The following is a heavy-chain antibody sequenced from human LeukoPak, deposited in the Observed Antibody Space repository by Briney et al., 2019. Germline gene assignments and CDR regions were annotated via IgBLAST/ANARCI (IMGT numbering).Heavy chain of an antibody. CDR2: IIPIFGTA. CDR1: GGTFSSYA. V-gene: IGHV1-69*06. J-gene: IGHJ4*02. Sequence: ASVKVSCKASGGTFSSYATSWVRQAPGQGLEWMGGIIPIFGTANYAQKFQGRVTITADKPTSTAYMELSSLRSEDTAVYYCARGDTTVTNTQFDYWGQGTLVTVSS. CDR3: ARGDTTVTNTQFDY. D-gene: IGHD4-17*01.